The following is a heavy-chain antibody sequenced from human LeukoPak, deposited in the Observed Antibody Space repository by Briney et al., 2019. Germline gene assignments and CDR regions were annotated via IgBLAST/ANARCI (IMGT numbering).Heavy chain of an antibody. CDR1: GYTFTSYY. D-gene: IGHD2-2*01. V-gene: IGHV1-46*01. CDR3: VYWGSSTHNWFDP. J-gene: IGHJ5*02. Sequence: ASVKVSCTASGYTFTSYYMHWVRQAPGQGLEWMGIINPSGGSTNYAQKFQGRVTITADESTSTAYMELSSLRSEDTAVYYCVYWGSSTHNWFDPWGQGTLVTVSS. CDR2: INPSGGST.